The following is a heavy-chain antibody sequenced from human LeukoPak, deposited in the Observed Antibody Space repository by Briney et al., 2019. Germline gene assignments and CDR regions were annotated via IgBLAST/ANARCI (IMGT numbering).Heavy chain of an antibody. V-gene: IGHV4-4*09. CDR3: ATTPDYYFGMDV. CDR1: GGSLSNYY. CDR2: VRNSGST. J-gene: IGHJ6*02. Sequence: SETLSLTCSVSGGSLSNYYWSWIRQPPGKGLEWIGDVRNSGSTNYNPSLKRRVSISVDTSRNQFSLKLSSVNAADTAVYYCATTPDYYFGMDVWGQGTTVTVSS.